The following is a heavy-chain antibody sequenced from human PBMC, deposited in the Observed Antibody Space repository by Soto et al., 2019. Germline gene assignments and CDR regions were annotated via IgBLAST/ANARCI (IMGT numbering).Heavy chain of an antibody. Sequence: GGSLRLSCAASGFTFSNYAMSWLRQPPGKGLEWVSAISGSGDRTYYADSVKGRFTISRDNSKNTLYLQMNSLRAEDTAVYYCARDSGYDYYYYYGMDVWGQGTTVTVS. D-gene: IGHD5-12*01. J-gene: IGHJ6*02. CDR1: GFTFSNYA. CDR2: ISGSGDRT. CDR3: ARDSGYDYYYYYGMDV. V-gene: IGHV3-23*01.